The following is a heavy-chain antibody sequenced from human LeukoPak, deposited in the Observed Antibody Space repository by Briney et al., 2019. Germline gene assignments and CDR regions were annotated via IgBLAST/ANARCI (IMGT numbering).Heavy chain of an antibody. CDR2: IIPIFGTA. Sequence: VASVKVSCXASGGTFSSYAISWVRQAPGQGLEWMGRIIPIFGTANYAQKFQGRVTITTDESTSTAYMELSSLRSEDTAVYYCAMEYYYDSSGYPMYDYWGQGTLVTVSS. J-gene: IGHJ4*02. V-gene: IGHV1-69*05. CDR1: GGTFSSYA. CDR3: AMEYYYDSSGYPMYDY. D-gene: IGHD3-22*01.